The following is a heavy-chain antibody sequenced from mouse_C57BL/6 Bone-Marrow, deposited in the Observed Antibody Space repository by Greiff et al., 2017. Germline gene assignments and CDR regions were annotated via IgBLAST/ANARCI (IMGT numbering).Heavy chain of an antibody. D-gene: IGHD1-1*01. V-gene: IGHV1-64*01. Sequence: VQLQQPGAELVKPGASVKLSCKASGYTFTSYWMHWVKQRPGQGLEWIGMIHPNSGSTNYNEKFKSKATLTVDKSSSTAYMQLSSLTSEDFAVYYCARDYYGSSFFDYWGQGTTLTVSS. CDR1: GYTFTSYW. CDR2: IHPNSGST. J-gene: IGHJ2*01. CDR3: ARDYYGSSFFDY.